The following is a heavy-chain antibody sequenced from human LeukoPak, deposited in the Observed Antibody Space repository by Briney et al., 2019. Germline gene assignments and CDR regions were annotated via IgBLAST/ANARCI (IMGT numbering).Heavy chain of an antibody. Sequence: GSLRLSCIASGFTFTHYAMTWVRQAPGKGLEWVSDISASGSTIHYADSVKGRFTVSRDNSKNTVFLEVISLRVEDTALYHCAKGHGDWGGNYLDHWGQGAQVTVSS. CDR1: GFTFTHYA. CDR2: ISASGSTI. D-gene: IGHD4-17*01. J-gene: IGHJ4*02. CDR3: AKGHGDWGGNYLDH. V-gene: IGHV3-23*01.